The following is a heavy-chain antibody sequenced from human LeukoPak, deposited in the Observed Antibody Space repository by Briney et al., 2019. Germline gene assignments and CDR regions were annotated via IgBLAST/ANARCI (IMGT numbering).Heavy chain of an antibody. V-gene: IGHV1-69*13. J-gene: IGHJ3*02. Sequence: ASVKVSCKASGGTFSSYAISWVRQAPGQGLEWMGGIIPIFGTANYAQKFQGRVTITADESTSTAYMELSSLRSEDTAVYYCARQLDSGYDLNDAFDIWGQGKMVTVSS. CDR1: GGTFSSYA. CDR3: ARQLDSGYDLNDAFDI. D-gene: IGHD5-12*01. CDR2: IIPIFGTA.